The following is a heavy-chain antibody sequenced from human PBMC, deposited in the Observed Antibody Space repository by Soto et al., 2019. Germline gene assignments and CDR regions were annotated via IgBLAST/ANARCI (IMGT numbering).Heavy chain of an antibody. CDR2: IGGSSGVT. J-gene: IGHJ4*02. CDR3: AKGGTRLSSTTCWL. V-gene: IGHV3-23*01. D-gene: IGHD2-2*01. Sequence: EVQLLESGGGLVQPGGSLRLSCAASGFTFSNYAMSWVRQAPGKGLEWVSPIGGSSGVTYYSDSVKGRFTISRDNSKNTVYLQMNSLRAEDTAVYYCAKGGTRLSSTTCWLWGQGTLVTVSS. CDR1: GFTFSNYA.